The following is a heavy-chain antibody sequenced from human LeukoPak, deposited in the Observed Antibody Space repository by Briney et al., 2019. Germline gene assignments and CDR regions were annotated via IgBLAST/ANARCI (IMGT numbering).Heavy chain of an antibody. CDR3: ARDLNQLGNAFDI. CDR1: GFTFSSYS. D-gene: IGHD6-6*01. CDR2: ISSSSSYI. Sequence: GGSLRLSCAASGFTFSSYSMNWVRQAPGKGLEWVSSISSSSSYIYYADSVKGRFTISRDNAKNSLYLQMNSLRAEDTAVYYCARDLNQLGNAFDIWGQGTMVTVSS. V-gene: IGHV3-21*01. J-gene: IGHJ3*02.